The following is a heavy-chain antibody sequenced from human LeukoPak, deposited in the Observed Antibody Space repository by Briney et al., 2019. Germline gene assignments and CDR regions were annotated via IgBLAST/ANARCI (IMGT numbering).Heavy chain of an antibody. V-gene: IGHV1-46*01. Sequence: ASVKVSCKASGYTFTNFYIHWVRQARGQGLEWMGIINPSGGSTTYAQKFQGRVSMTRDTSTSTVYMELNSLRSEDTAVYCCARAPNVYGDYLDYWGQGTLVTVSS. CDR3: ARAPNVYGDYLDY. D-gene: IGHD4-17*01. CDR1: GYTFTNFY. CDR2: INPSGGST. J-gene: IGHJ4*02.